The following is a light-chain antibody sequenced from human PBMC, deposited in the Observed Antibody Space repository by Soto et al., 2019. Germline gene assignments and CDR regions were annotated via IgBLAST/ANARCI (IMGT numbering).Light chain of an antibody. CDR3: GTWDTGLSAGV. CDR2: ENN. CDR1: SSNVGENF. Sequence: QSALTQPPSVSAAPGQKVSMSCSGSSSNVGENFVAWYQHLPGTAPRLLIYENNKRPSEIPDRFFGSKSGTSATLGITGLQTGDEADYYCGTWDTGLSAGVFGGGTKVTVL. J-gene: IGLJ3*02. V-gene: IGLV1-51*01.